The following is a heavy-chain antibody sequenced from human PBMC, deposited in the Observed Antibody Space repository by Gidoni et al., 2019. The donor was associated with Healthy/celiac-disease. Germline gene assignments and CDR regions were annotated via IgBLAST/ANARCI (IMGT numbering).Heavy chain of an antibody. V-gene: IGHV3-21*01. CDR3: ARVGGNYYYYGMDV. CDR2: ISSSSSYI. J-gene: IGHJ6*02. CDR1: GFTFSSYS. Sequence: EVQLVESGGGLVKPGGSLRLSCAASGFTFSSYSMNWVRQAPGKGLEWVSSISSSSSYIYYADSVKGRFTISRDNAKNSLYLQMNSLRAEDTAVYYCARVGGNYYYYGMDVWGQGTTVTVSS.